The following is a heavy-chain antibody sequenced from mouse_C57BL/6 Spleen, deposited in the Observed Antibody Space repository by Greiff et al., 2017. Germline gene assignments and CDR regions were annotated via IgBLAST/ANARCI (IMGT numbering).Heavy chain of an antibody. CDR2: INPGSGGT. D-gene: IGHD2-5*01. V-gene: IGHV1-54*01. CDR3: ETGPTPSYSNYLDY. Sequence: QVQLQQSGAELVRPGTSVKVSCKASGYAFTNYLIEWVKQRPGQGLEWIGVINPGSGGTNYNEKFKGKATLTADNSSSTAYMQLSSLTSEDSAVXFCETGPTPSYSNYLDYWGQGTTLTVSS. CDR1: GYAFTNYL. J-gene: IGHJ2*01.